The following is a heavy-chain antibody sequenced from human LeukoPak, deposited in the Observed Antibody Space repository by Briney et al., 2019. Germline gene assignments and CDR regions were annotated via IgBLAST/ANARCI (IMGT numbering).Heavy chain of an antibody. CDR3: ARGTLLRFLEWLLEGDY. CDR2: IWYDGSNK. J-gene: IGHJ4*02. Sequence: PGGSLRLSCAASGLTFSSYGMHWVRQAPGKGLEWVAVIWYDGSNKYYADSVKGRFTISRDNSKNTLYLQMNSLRAEDTAVYYCARGTLLRFLEWLLEGDYWGQGTLVTVSS. CDR1: GLTFSSYG. D-gene: IGHD3-3*01. V-gene: IGHV3-33*01.